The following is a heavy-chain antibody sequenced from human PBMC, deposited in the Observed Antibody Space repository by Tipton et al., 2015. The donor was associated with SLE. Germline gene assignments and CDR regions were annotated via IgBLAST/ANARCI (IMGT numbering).Heavy chain of an antibody. D-gene: IGHD6-13*01. J-gene: IGHJ6*03. V-gene: IGHV3-48*03. CDR2: ISSSGSTI. CDR3: ARDSSSWDLYYYYYMDV. Sequence: SLRLSCAASGFTFSSYEMNWVRQAPGKGLEWVSYISSSGSTIYYADSVKGRFTISRDNSKNTLYLQMNSLRAEDTAAYYCARDSSSWDLYYYYYMDVWGKGTTVTVSS. CDR1: GFTFSSYE.